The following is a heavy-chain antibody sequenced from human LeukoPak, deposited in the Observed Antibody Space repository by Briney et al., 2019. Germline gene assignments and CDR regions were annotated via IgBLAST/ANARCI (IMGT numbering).Heavy chain of an antibody. CDR2: IYTSGST. V-gene: IGHV4-59*10. J-gene: IGHJ6*03. CDR3: AKTYYYYYMDV. CDR1: GGSFSGYY. Sequence: PSETLSLTCGVYGGSFSGYYWSWIRQPPGKGLEWIGRIYTSGSTNYNPSLKSRVTMSVDTSKNQFSLKLSSVTAADTAVYYCAKTYYYYYMDVWGKGTTLTVSS.